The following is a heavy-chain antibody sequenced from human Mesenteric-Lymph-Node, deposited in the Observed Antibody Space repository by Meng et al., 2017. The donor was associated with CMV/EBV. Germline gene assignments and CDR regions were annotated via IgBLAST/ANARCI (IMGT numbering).Heavy chain of an antibody. CDR3: ARAVVVPATNSDYYYGMDV. J-gene: IGHJ6*02. CDR1: GFTFGNFA. D-gene: IGHD2-2*01. Sequence: GESLKISCAASGFTFGNFAMNWVRQAPGKGLEWVANIKQDGSEKYYVDSMKGRFTISRDNAKNSLYLQMNSLRAEDTAVYYCARAVVVPATNSDYYYGMDVWGQGTTVTVSS. CDR2: IKQDGSEK. V-gene: IGHV3-7*01.